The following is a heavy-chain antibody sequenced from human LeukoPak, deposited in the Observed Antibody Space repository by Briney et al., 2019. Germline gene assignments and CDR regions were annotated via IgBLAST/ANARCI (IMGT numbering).Heavy chain of an antibody. Sequence: GGSLRLSCAASGFTFDDYAMHWVRQAPGKGLEWVSGISWNSGSIGYADSVKGRFTISRDNAKNSLYLQMNSLRAEDTALYYCAKSSGSSWYTSVDYWGQGTLVAVSS. CDR1: GFTFDDYA. CDR2: ISWNSGSI. D-gene: IGHD6-13*01. CDR3: AKSSGSSWYTSVDY. V-gene: IGHV3-9*01. J-gene: IGHJ4*02.